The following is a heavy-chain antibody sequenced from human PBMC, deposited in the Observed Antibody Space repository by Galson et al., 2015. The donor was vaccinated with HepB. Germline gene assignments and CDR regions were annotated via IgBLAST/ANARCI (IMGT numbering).Heavy chain of an antibody. CDR2: ISYRGGT. Sequence: ETLSLTCTVSGGSISNYFWSWIRQPPGKGLEWIGHISYRGGTNSNPSLKSRVTMSVETSENQFFLKLSSVTAADTAVYYCARHKASHSAILNGFYHDAFDIWGQGTMVTVSS. CDR3: ARHKASHSAILNGFYHDAFDI. V-gene: IGHV4-59*08. J-gene: IGHJ3*02. D-gene: IGHD3-9*01. CDR1: GGSISNYF.